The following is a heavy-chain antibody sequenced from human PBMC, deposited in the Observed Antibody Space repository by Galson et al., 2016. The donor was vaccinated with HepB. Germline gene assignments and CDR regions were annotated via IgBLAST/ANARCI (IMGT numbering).Heavy chain of an antibody. CDR1: GGSFSGYF. D-gene: IGHD5-18*01. V-gene: IGHV4-34*01. CDR3: ARETWAYTAPFDY. Sequence: SETLSLTCAVYGGSFSGYFWSWIRQPPGKGLEWIGEINHSGSTNYNPSLKSRVTISVDTSKNQFSLKLSSVTAADTAVYYCARETWAYTAPFDYWGQGTLVTVSS. J-gene: IGHJ4*02. CDR2: INHSGST.